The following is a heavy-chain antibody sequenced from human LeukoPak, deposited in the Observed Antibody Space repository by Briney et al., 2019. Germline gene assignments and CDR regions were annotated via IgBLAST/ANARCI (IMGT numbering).Heavy chain of an antibody. CDR3: ARHAIYGDYALDY. CDR2: IYYSGST. D-gene: IGHD4-17*01. V-gene: IGHV4-39*01. Sequence: SETLSLTCTVSGGSISSSSYYWGWIRQPPGKGLEWIGSIYYSGSTYYNPSLESRVTISVDTSKNQFSLKLSSVTAADTAVYYCARHAIYGDYALDYWGQGTLVTVSS. CDR1: GGSISSSSYY. J-gene: IGHJ4*02.